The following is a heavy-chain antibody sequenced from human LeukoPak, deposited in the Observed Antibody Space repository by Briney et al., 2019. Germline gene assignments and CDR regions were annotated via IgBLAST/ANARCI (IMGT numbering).Heavy chain of an antibody. CDR2: ISGSGGST. CDR1: GFTFSSYA. CDR3: AKWGVYCSGGSCHGLGFDY. D-gene: IGHD2-15*01. Sequence: PGGSLRLSCAASGFTFSSYAMSWVRQAPGKGLEWVSAISGSGGSTYYADSVKGRFTISRDNSKNTLYLQMNSLRAEDTAVYYCAKWGVYCSGGSCHGLGFDYWGQGTLVTVSS. V-gene: IGHV3-23*01. J-gene: IGHJ4*02.